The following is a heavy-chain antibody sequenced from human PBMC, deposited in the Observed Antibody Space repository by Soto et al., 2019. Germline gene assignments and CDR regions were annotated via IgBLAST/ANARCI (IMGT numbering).Heavy chain of an antibody. CDR1: GFTCSSYA. D-gene: IGHD5-18*01. V-gene: IGHV3-30-3*01. J-gene: IGHJ3*02. CDR3: ARKYLEAMVEREDDAFDI. Sequence: QVQLVESGGGVVQPGRSLRLSCAASGFTCSSYAMHWVRQAPGKGLEWVAVISYDGSNKYYADSVKGRFTISRDNSKNTLYLQMNSLRAEDTAVYYCARKYLEAMVEREDDAFDIWGQGTMVTVSS. CDR2: ISYDGSNK.